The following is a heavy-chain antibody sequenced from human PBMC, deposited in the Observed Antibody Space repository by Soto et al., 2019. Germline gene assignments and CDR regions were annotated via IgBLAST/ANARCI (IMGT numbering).Heavy chain of an antibody. CDR3: ARVQVGATRDYYYYGMDV. Sequence: SETLSLTCTVSGDSISSYYWSWIRQPPGKGLEWIGYIYYSGSTNYNPSLKSRVTISVDTSKNQFSLKLSSVTAADTAVYYCARVQVGATRDYYYYGMDVWGQGTTVTVSS. D-gene: IGHD1-26*01. CDR1: GDSISSYY. CDR2: IYYSGST. V-gene: IGHV4-59*01. J-gene: IGHJ6*02.